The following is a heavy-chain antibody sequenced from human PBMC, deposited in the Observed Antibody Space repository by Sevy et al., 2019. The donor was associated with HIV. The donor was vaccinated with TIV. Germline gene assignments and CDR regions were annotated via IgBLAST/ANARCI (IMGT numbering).Heavy chain of an antibody. CDR1: GDSISSYY. CDR2: IYYSGST. CDR3: ARQADFGVVNFDH. J-gene: IGHJ4*02. V-gene: IGHV4-59*08. D-gene: IGHD3-3*01. Sequence: SETLSLTCTVSGDSISSYYWSWIRQPPGKGLEWIGYIYYSGSTNYNPSLKSRGTISVDTSKNQFSLKLSSVTAADTALYYCARQADFGVVNFDHWGQGILVTVSS.